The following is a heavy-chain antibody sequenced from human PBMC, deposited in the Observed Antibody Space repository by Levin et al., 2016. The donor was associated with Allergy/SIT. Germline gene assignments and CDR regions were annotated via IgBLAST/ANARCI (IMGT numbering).Heavy chain of an antibody. D-gene: IGHD1-7*01. CDR2: ISSSSSYT. CDR3: AREEWNWSYAEVPRPYYYYGMDV. CDR1: GFTFSDYY. Sequence: LSLTCAASGFTFSDYYMSWIRQAPGKGLEWVSYISSSSSYTNYADSVKGRFTISRDNAKNSLYLQMNSLRAEDTAVYYCAREEWNWSYAEVPRPYYYYGMDVWGQGTTVTVSS. J-gene: IGHJ6*02. V-gene: IGHV3-11*05.